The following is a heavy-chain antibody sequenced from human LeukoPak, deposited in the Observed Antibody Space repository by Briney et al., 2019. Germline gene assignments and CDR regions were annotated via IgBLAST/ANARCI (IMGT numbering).Heavy chain of an antibody. D-gene: IGHD6-25*01. J-gene: IGHJ4*02. CDR2: SGST. Sequence: SGSTYYNPSLESRATISVDTSKNHFSLKMSSVTAADTAVYYCARSSGTGTFSYWGQGTLVTVSS. CDR3: ARSSGTGTFSY. V-gene: IGHV4-39*02.